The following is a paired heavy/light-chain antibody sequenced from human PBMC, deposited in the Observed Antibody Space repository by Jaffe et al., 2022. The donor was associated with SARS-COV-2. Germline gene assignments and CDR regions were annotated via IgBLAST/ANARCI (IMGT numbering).Heavy chain of an antibody. CDR3: AKGGASYSYGLHFDH. V-gene: IGHV3-23*01. Sequence: EVQLLESGGGLVQPGGSLRLSCAASGFTFSSYAMSWVRQAPGKGLEWVSAISGSGGSTYYADSVKGRFTISRDNSMYLRMNSLRAEDTAVYFCAKGGASYSYGLHFDHWGQGTLVTVSS. CDR1: GFTFSSYA. J-gene: IGHJ4*02. D-gene: IGHD5-18*01. CDR2: ISGSGGST.
Light chain of an antibody. CDR1: QSVSSSY. J-gene: IGKJ3*01. V-gene: IGKV3-20*01. CDR2: AAS. CDR3: QQYGSSPLFT. Sequence: EIVLTQSPGTLSLSPGERATLSCRASQSVSSSYLAWYQQKPGQAPRLLIYAASSRATGIPDRFSGSGSGTDFTLTISRLEPEDFAVYYCQQYGSSPLFTFGPGTKVDI.